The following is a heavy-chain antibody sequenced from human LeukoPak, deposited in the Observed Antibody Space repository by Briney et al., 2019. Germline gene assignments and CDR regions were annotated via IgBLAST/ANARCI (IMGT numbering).Heavy chain of an antibody. V-gene: IGHV3-53*01. CDR1: GFTVSDNY. J-gene: IGHJ4*02. D-gene: IGHD3-10*01. CDR3: AKVGYYYHSGIYYRDY. CDR2: IYSGGST. Sequence: GGSLRLSCAASGFTVSDNYMSWVRQAPGKGLEWVSVIYSGGSTDYADSVKGRFTISRDNSKNTLYLQMNSLRAEDTAVYYCAKVGYYYHSGIYYRDYWGQGTLVTVSS.